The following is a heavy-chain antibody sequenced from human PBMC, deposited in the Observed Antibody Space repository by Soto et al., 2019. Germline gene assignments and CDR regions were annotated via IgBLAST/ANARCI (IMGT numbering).Heavy chain of an antibody. Sequence: QLQLQESGARLVKSSETLSLTCAVSGDTISTGGYSWAWIGQPPGKPLEWIGHTDHRGNPYYNPFPKSRVIISVDRSKNQFSLKLSSVTAADTAEDYCARETYGDYVWYFDPWGQGTLVTVSS. J-gene: IGHJ5*02. D-gene: IGHD4-17*01. CDR3: ARETYGDYVWYFDP. CDR1: GDTISTGGYS. CDR2: TDHRGNP. V-gene: IGHV4-30-2*01.